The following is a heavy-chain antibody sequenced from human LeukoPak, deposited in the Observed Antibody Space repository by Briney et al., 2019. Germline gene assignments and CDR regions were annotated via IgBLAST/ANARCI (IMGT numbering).Heavy chain of an antibody. V-gene: IGHV1-2*02. CDR2: INPNSGGT. J-gene: IGHJ3*02. CDR1: GYTFTDCY. D-gene: IGHD4/OR15-4a*01. Sequence: GASVKVSCKASGYTFTDCYMHWVRQAPGQGLEWMGWINPNSGGTNYAQKFQGRVTMTRDTSISTAYMELSRLRSDDTAVYYCARGLYAIANYVEDAFEIWGQGTMVTVSS. CDR3: ARGLYAIANYVEDAFEI.